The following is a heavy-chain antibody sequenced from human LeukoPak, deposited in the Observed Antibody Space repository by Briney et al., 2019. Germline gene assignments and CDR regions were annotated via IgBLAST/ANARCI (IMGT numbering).Heavy chain of an antibody. CDR3: ARGPRKWVVRGKGGLYYYYGMDV. CDR1: GGSFSGYY. V-gene: IGHV4-34*01. CDR2: INHSGST. J-gene: IGHJ6*04. Sequence: SETLSLTCAVCGGSFSGYYWSWIRQPPGKGLEWIGEINHSGSTNYNPSLKSRVTISVDTSKNQFSLKLSSVTAADTAVYYCARGPRKWVVRGKGGLYYYYGMDVWGKGTTVTVSS. D-gene: IGHD3-10*01.